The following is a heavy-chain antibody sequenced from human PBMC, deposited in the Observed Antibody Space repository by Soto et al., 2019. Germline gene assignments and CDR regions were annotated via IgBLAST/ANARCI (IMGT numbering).Heavy chain of an antibody. CDR1: GYTCTSYY. D-gene: IGHD3-22*01. J-gene: IGHJ5*02. Sequence: ASLKVSCHASGYTCTSYYMHWVLQAPGQGLEWMGIINPSGGSTSYAQKFQGRVTMTRDTSTSTVYMELSSLRSEDTAVYYCARGFNFITMMGVVTHQNWFAPWGQGTLFTVSS. CDR3: ARGFNFITMMGVVTHQNWFAP. V-gene: IGHV1-46*01. CDR2: INPSGGST.